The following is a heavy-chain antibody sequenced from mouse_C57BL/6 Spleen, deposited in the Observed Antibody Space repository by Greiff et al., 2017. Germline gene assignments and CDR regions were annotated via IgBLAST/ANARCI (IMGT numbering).Heavy chain of an antibody. V-gene: IGHV5-17*01. J-gene: IGHJ2*01. CDR2: ISSGSSTI. Sequence: EVKLVESGGGLVKPGGSLKLSCAASGFTFSDYGMHWVRQAPEKGLEWVAYISSGSSTIYYADTVKGRFTISRDNAKNTLFLQMTSLRSEDTAMYYCARERRNFDYWGQGTTLTVSS. CDR3: ARERRNFDY. CDR1: GFTFSDYG.